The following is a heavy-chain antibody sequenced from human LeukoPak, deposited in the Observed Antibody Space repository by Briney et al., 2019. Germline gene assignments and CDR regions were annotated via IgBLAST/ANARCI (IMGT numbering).Heavy chain of an antibody. D-gene: IGHD2-21*02. CDR1: GYTFTSYG. CDR2: ISAYNGNT. V-gene: IGHV1-18*01. J-gene: IGHJ5*02. CDR3: ARDRGAYCGGDCYWNWFDP. Sequence: ASVKVSCKASGYTFTSYGISWVRQAPGQGLEWMGWISAYNGNTHYAQKLQGRVTMTTDTSTSTAYMELRSLRSDDTAVYYCARDRGAYCGGDCYWNWFDPWGQGTLVTVSS.